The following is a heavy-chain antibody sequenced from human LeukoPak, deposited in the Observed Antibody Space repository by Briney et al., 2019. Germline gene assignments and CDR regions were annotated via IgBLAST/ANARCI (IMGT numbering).Heavy chain of an antibody. CDR1: GFTFSNYA. CDR3: AKDGDSGGYYVLYYFNY. CDR2: ISGSGGST. D-gene: IGHD3-22*01. Sequence: GGSLRLSCAASGFTFSNYAMSWVRQAPGKGLEWVSAISGSGGSTYYADSVEGRFTISRDNSKNTLYLQMNSLRVEDTAIYYCAKDGDSGGYYVLYYFNYWGQGTLITVSS. J-gene: IGHJ4*02. V-gene: IGHV3-23*01.